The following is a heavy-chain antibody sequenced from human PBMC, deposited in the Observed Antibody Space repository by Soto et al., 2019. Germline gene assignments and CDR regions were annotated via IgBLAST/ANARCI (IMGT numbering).Heavy chain of an antibody. Sequence: GASVKVSCKASGYTFTSYAMHWVRQAPGQRLEWMGWINAGNGNTKYSQKFQGRVTITRDTSASTAYMELSSLRSEDTAVYYCARDGYYDSSGYPGYWYFDLWGRGTLVTVSS. CDR3: ARDGYYDSSGYPGYWYFDL. CDR1: GYTFTSYA. CDR2: INAGNGNT. D-gene: IGHD3-22*01. J-gene: IGHJ2*01. V-gene: IGHV1-3*01.